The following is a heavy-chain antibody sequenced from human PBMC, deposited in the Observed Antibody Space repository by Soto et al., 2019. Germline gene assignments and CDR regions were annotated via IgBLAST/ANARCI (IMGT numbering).Heavy chain of an antibody. V-gene: IGHV1-3*01. J-gene: IGHJ6*02. CDR1: GYTFTSYA. CDR3: ARDGDIVVVVAATRGYYYYGMDV. D-gene: IGHD2-15*01. Sequence: ASVKVSCKASGYTFTSYAMHWVRQAPGQRLEWMGWINADNGNTNYSQKFQGRVTMTTDTSTSTAYMELRSLRSDDTAVYYCARDGDIVVVVAATRGYYYYGMDVWGQGTTVTVSS. CDR2: INADNGNT.